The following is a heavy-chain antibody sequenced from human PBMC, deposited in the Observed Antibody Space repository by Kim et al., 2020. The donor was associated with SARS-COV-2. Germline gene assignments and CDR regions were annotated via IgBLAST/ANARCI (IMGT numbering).Heavy chain of an antibody. Sequence: SETLSLTCTVSGGSISSYYWSWIRQPPGKGLEWIGYIYYSGSTNYNPSLKSRVTISVDTSKNQFSLKLSSVTAADTAVYYCANTGTAGGFDYWGQGTLVTVSS. CDR2: IYYSGST. D-gene: IGHD5-18*01. CDR1: GGSISSYY. V-gene: IGHV4-59*08. CDR3: ANTGTAGGFDY. J-gene: IGHJ4*02.